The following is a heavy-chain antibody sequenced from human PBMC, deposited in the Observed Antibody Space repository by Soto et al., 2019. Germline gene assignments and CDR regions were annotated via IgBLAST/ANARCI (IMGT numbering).Heavy chain of an antibody. J-gene: IGHJ4*02. V-gene: IGHV3-9*01. D-gene: IGHD3-10*01. Sequence: PGGSLRLSCAASGFTFDDYGMHWVRQAPGKGLEWVSGISWNTGRIAYADSVKGRFTISRDNAKNSLYLQMNSLRPEASALYYCAKSAGSGSYSGIDYWGQGTVVTVSS. CDR3: AKSAGSGSYSGIDY. CDR1: GFTFDDYG. CDR2: ISWNTGRI.